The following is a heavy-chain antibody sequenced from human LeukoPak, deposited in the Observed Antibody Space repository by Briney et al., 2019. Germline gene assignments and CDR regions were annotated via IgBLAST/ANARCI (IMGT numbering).Heavy chain of an antibody. CDR2: ISAYNGNT. D-gene: IGHD6-19*01. Sequence: GASVKVSCKASGYTFTSYGISWVRQAPGQGLEWMGWISAYNGNTNYAQKLQGRVTMTTDTSTSTAYMELRSLRSDDTAVYYCARVYSSGWSTDLTFQHWGQGTLVTVSS. J-gene: IGHJ1*01. CDR1: GYTFTSYG. V-gene: IGHV1-18*01. CDR3: ARVYSSGWSTDLTFQH.